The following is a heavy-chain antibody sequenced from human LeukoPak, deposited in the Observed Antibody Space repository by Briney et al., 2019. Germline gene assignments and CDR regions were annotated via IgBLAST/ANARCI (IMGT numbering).Heavy chain of an antibody. Sequence: GASVKVSCKASGYTFTSYGISWVRQAPGQGLEWMGWINAYNGNTNYAQKLQGRVTMTTDTSTSTAYMELRSLRSDDTAVYYCARTYYDSSGYYLDYYYYYGMDVWGQGTTVTVSS. CDR2: INAYNGNT. D-gene: IGHD3-22*01. CDR1: GYTFTSYG. CDR3: ARTYYDSSGYYLDYYYYYGMDV. J-gene: IGHJ6*02. V-gene: IGHV1-18*01.